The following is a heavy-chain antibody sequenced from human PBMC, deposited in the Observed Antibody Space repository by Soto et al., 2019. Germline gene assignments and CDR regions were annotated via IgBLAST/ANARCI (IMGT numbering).Heavy chain of an antibody. CDR3: ARAWVELRATSRGHTYSNY. CDR1: GYTFRSCG. Sequence: ASVKVSCMTSGYTFRSCGGNFVRQAPGQGLEWVGWISCFKGNTYYAQCLDARDSMTTDTSTTTVYMELTSLRSDDTGVNYCARAWVELRATSRGHTYSNYWGQGTLVTVSS. J-gene: IGHJ4*02. CDR2: ISCFKGNT. D-gene: IGHD1-26*01. V-gene: IGHV1-18*04.